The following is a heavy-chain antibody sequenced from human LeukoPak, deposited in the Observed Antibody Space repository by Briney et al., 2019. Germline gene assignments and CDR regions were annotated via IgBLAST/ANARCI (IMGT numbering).Heavy chain of an antibody. CDR3: ARGGYCSSTSCYGGAFDI. CDR2: INHSGST. D-gene: IGHD2-2*01. V-gene: IGHV4-34*01. Sequence: PSETLSLTRAVYGGSSSGYYWSWIRQPPGKGLEWIGEINHSGSTNYNPSLKSRVTISVDTSKNQFSLKLSSVTAADTAVYDCARGGYCSSTSCYGGAFDIWGQGTMVTVSS. J-gene: IGHJ3*02. CDR1: GGSSSGYY.